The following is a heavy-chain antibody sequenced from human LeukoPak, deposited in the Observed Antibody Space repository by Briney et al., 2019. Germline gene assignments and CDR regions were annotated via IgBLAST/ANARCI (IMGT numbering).Heavy chain of an antibody. CDR1: GFTFSSYS. V-gene: IGHV3-21*01. Sequence: PGGSLRLSCAASGFTFSSYSMNWVRQAPGKGLEWVSSISSSSSYIYYADSVKGRFTISGDNAKNSLYLQMNSLRAEDTAVYYCAREGSSIAAATNWFDPWGQGTLVTVSS. CDR3: AREGSSIAAATNWFDP. D-gene: IGHD6-13*01. CDR2: ISSSSSYI. J-gene: IGHJ5*02.